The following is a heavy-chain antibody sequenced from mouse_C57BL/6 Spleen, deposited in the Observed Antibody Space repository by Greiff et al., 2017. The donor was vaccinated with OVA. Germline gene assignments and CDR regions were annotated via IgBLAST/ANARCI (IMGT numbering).Heavy chain of an antibody. Sequence: QVQLQQSGAELVRPGASVKLSCKASGYTFTDYYINWVKQRPGQGLEWIARIYPGSGNTYYNEKFKGKATLTAEKSSSTAYMQLSSLTSEDSAVYFCARGGTEDAMDYWGQGTSVTVSS. J-gene: IGHJ4*01. CDR2: IYPGSGNT. D-gene: IGHD2-14*01. CDR1: GYTFTDYY. V-gene: IGHV1-76*01. CDR3: ARGGTEDAMDY.